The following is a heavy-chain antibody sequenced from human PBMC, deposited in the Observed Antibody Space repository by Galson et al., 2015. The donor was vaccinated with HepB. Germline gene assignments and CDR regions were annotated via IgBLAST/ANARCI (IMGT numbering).Heavy chain of an antibody. CDR2: IYYSGST. Sequence: EILSLTCTVSGGSISSYYWSWIRQPPGKGLEWIGYIYYSGSTNYNPSLKSRVTISVDTSKNQFSLKLSSVTAADTAVYYCARWVAGTFDYWGQGTLVTVSS. V-gene: IGHV4-59*01. D-gene: IGHD6-19*01. CDR3: ARWVAGTFDY. J-gene: IGHJ4*02. CDR1: GGSISSYY.